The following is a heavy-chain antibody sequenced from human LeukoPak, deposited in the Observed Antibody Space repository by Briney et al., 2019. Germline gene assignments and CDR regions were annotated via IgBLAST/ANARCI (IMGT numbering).Heavy chain of an antibody. J-gene: IGHJ4*01. CDR1: GGSFSGYY. Sequence: TPSETLSLTCAVYGGSFSGYYWSWIRQPPGKGLEWIGEINHSGSTYYNASVKSRVTMSVDTSKNQFSLKLSSVTAADTAVYYCARDGIEVAGTGYCDYWDHGTLVTVSS. CDR3: ARDGIEVAGTGYCDY. CDR2: INHSGST. D-gene: IGHD6-13*01. V-gene: IGHV4-34*01.